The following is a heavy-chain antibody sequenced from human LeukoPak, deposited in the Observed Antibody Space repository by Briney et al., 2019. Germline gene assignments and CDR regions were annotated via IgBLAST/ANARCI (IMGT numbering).Heavy chain of an antibody. V-gene: IGHV5-51*01. CDR3: ARPNITPYYDSRGYDAFDV. CDR2: IYPDDSDT. D-gene: IGHD3-22*01. Sequence: GESLKISCKGSGYKFNAYWIAWVRQVPGKGLEWMGIIYPDDSDTRYSPSFQGQVTISADKSVSIAYLQWSSLKASDTAMYYCARPNITPYYDSRGYDAFDVWGQGTMVIVSS. CDR1: GYKFNAYW. J-gene: IGHJ3*01.